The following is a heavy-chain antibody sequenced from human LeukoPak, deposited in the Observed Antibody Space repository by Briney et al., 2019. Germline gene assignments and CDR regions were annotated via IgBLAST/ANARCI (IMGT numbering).Heavy chain of an antibody. CDR3: ARNRIAARGFDP. V-gene: IGHV1-8*03. CDR2: MNPNSGNT. J-gene: IGHJ5*02. CDR1: GYTFTSYD. Sequence: ASVKVSCKASGYTFTSYDINWVRQATGQGLEWMGWMNPNSGNTGYAQKFQGRVTITRNTSISTAYMELSSLRSEDTAVYYCARNRIAARGFDPWGQGTLVTVSS. D-gene: IGHD6-6*01.